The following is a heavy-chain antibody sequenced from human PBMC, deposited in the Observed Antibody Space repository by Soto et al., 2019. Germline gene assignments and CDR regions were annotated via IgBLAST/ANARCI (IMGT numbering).Heavy chain of an antibody. CDR2: IKQDGSEK. Sequence: GGFLRLSCAASGFTFSSYWMTWVRQAPGKGLEWVANIKQDGSEKYYVDSVKGRFTISRDNAKSSLYLQMNSLRAEDTAVYYCARVAKTYSSGWPDAFDIWGQGTMVTVSS. CDR1: GFTFSSYW. CDR3: ARVAKTYSSGWPDAFDI. V-gene: IGHV3-7*01. J-gene: IGHJ3*02. D-gene: IGHD6-19*01.